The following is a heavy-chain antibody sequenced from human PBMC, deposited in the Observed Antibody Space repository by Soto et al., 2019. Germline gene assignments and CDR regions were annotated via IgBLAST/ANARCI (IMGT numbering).Heavy chain of an antibody. CDR2: ISGSDGST. V-gene: IGHV3-23*01. CDR1: GFTFSSYA. Sequence: EVQLLESGGGLVQPGGSLSLSCAASGFTFSSYAMSWVRQATGKGLEWVSAISGSDGSTYYADSGKGRLFISSDNSKNTLYLELNSLRAENTAVYYCAKDPSFGVAGYDDYMAVCGKGTTVTVSS. D-gene: IGHD3-3*01. J-gene: IGHJ6*03. CDR3: AKDPSFGVAGYDDYMAV.